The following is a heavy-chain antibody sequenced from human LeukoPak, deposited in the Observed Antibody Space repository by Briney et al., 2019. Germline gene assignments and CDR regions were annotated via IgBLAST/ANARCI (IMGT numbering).Heavy chain of an antibody. V-gene: IGHV3-23*01. CDR2: LSGSGDKT. Sequence: GGSLRLSCAASGFILSTYAMSWVRQAPGKGLEWASALSGSGDKTFYADSVKGRFTISRDNSKNTLYLQMNSLRAEGTAVYYCGKDLNYGLDYWGQGTLVTVSS. D-gene: IGHD4-11*01. CDR3: GKDLNYGLDY. J-gene: IGHJ4*02. CDR1: GFILSTYA.